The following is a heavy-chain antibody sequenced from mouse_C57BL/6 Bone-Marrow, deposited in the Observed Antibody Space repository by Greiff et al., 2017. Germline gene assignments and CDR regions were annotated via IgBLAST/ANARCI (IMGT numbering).Heavy chain of an antibody. CDR3: AKRDFTTVVEYY. Sequence: QVQLQQSGAELMKPGASVKLSCAASGYTFTGYWIEWVKQRPGHGLEWIGEILPGSGSTYYTEKFKGKATFTSDTSYNTAYMQLSSLTTEDTAIYYCAKRDFTTVVEYYGGQGTTLTVSS. V-gene: IGHV1-9*01. D-gene: IGHD1-1*01. CDR1: GYTFTGYW. J-gene: IGHJ2*01. CDR2: ILPGSGST.